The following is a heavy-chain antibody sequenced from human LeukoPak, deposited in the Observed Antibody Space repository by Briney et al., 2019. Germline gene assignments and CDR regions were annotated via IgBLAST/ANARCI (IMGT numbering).Heavy chain of an antibody. J-gene: IGHJ4*02. V-gene: IGHV3-15*01. CDR1: GFTFSNAW. Sequence: GGSLRLSCAASGFTFSNAWMSWVRQAPGKGLEWVGRIKSETDGGTTDYAAPVKGRFIISRDDSKNPLYLQMNSLKTEDTAVYYCTTDFRAIYDFWSGYYRSHFDYWGQGTLVTVSS. CDR2: IKSETDGGTT. D-gene: IGHD3-3*01. CDR3: TTDFRAIYDFWSGYYRSHFDY.